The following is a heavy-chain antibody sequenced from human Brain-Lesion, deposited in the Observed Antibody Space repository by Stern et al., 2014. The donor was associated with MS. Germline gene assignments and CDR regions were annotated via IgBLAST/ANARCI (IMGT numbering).Heavy chain of an antibody. J-gene: IGHJ6*02. D-gene: IGHD1-1*01. CDR3: ARGPLEGIDMKPCFYAMDV. Sequence: VQLQESGPGLVKPSQTLSLTCTVSGGSTSSRSYYWSWIRQPPGRGLGWIGTIYVSGHSFSNPSLKSLLTISLDTANNHFSLRLNSVTATDTAVYYCARGPLEGIDMKPCFYAMDVWGQGTTVTVSS. V-gene: IGHV4-30-4*01. CDR2: IYVSGHS. CDR1: GGSTSSRSYY.